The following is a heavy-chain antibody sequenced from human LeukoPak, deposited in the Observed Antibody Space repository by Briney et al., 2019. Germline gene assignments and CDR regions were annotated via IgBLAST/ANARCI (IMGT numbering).Heavy chain of an antibody. CDR1: GYTCTSYG. D-gene: IGHD5-18*01. Sequence: ASVKVSCKASGYTCTSYGISWVRQAPGQGLEWMGWISAYNGNTNYAQKLQGRVTMTTDTSTSTAFMELRSLRSDDMAVYYCARWWDSYGWFDPWGQGTLVTVSS. V-gene: IGHV1-18*03. J-gene: IGHJ5*02. CDR3: ARWWDSYGWFDP. CDR2: ISAYNGNT.